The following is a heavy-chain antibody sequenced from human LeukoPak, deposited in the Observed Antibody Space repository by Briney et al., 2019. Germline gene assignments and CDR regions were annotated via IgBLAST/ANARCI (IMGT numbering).Heavy chain of an antibody. V-gene: IGHV3-11*01. D-gene: IGHD3-10*01. CDR3: ARDGPISMVRGVIDY. J-gene: IGHJ4*02. Sequence: PGGSLRLSCAASGFTFSSYAMSWIRQAPGKGLEWVSYISSSGTTIYYADSVKGRFTISRDNAKNSLYLQMNSLRAEDTAVYYCARDGPISMVRGVIDYWGQGTLVTVSS. CDR2: ISSSGTTI. CDR1: GFTFSSYA.